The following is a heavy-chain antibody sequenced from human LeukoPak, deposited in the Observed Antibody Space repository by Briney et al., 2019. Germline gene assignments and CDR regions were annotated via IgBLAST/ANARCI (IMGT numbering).Heavy chain of an antibody. J-gene: IGHJ4*02. V-gene: IGHV1-2*02. CDR1: GYTFTGYY. Sequence: EASVKVSCKASGYTFTGYYMHWVRQAPGQGLEWMGWINPNSGGTNYAQKFQGRVTMTRDTSISTAYMELSRLRSDDTAVYYCARNGVGRLNIFLPLNDYLFDYWGQGTLVTVSS. D-gene: IGHD3-16*01. CDR3: ARNGVGRLNIFLPLNDYLFDY. CDR2: INPNSGGT.